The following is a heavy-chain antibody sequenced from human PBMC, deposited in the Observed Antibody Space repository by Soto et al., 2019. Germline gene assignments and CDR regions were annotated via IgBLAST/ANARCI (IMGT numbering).Heavy chain of an antibody. CDR3: ARDEVGCSGGSCYRLDYYYGMDV. CDR1: GGTFSSYT. CDR2: IIPILGIA. Sequence: QVQLVQSGAEVKKPGSSVKVSCKASGGTFSSYTISWVRQAPGQGLEWMGRIIPILGIANYAQKFQGRVTITEDKSTSTAYMELSSLRSEDTAVYYCARDEVGCSGGSCYRLDYYYGMDVWGQGTTVTVSS. J-gene: IGHJ6*02. V-gene: IGHV1-69*08. D-gene: IGHD2-15*01.